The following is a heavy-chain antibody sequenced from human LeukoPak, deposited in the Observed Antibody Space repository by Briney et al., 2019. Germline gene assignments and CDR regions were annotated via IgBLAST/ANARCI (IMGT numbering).Heavy chain of an antibody. CDR1: GGSFSGYY. CDR3: ARGSSSWPGRY. Sequence: SETLSLTCAVYGGSFSGYYWSWIRRPPGKGLEWIGEINHSGSTNYNPSLKSRVTISVDTSKNQFSLKPSSVTAADTAVYYCARGSSSWPGRYWGQGTLVTVSS. V-gene: IGHV4-34*01. J-gene: IGHJ4*02. D-gene: IGHD6-13*01. CDR2: INHSGST.